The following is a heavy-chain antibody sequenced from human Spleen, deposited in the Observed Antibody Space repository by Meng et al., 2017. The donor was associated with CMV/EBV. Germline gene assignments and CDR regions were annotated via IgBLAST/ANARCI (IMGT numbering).Heavy chain of an antibody. CDR3: AKSLVGGVVGPLFDY. CDR2: GYSGGSST. V-gene: IGHV3-23*03. J-gene: IGHJ4*02. CDR1: GFSFGSYR. D-gene: IGHD2-2*01. Sequence: SGFSFGSYRMGWVRQAPGKGLEWVSVGYSGGSSTYSADSVKSRITISRDNPKNTLYLQMNSRRDEDTAVYYCAKSLVGGVVGPLFDYWGQGTLVTVSS.